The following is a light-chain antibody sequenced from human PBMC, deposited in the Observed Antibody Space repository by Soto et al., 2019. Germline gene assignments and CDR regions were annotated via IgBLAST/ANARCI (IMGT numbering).Light chain of an antibody. CDR1: QSVGSN. Sequence: EIVMTQSAATLSVSPGERATLSCRPSQSVGSNFAWYQQKPGQAPRLLLYGASTRATGIPARFSGSGSGTEFTLNVSGLQSEDFAVYDCQQYNVWPLTVGGGTKLEVE. V-gene: IGKV3-15*01. CDR3: QQYNVWPLT. CDR2: GAS. J-gene: IGKJ4*01.